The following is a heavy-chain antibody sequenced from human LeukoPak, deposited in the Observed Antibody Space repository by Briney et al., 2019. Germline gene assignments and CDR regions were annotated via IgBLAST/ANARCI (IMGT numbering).Heavy chain of an antibody. CDR2: VSGGGGST. Sequence: GGSLRLSCAASGFTFSSYALSWVRQAPGKGLEWVSTVSGGGGSTYYADSVKGRFTISRDNSKNTLYLQMISLRAEDTAVYYCAKGVTVTRVYNWFDPWGQGTLVTVSS. CDR3: AKGVTVTRVYNWFDP. D-gene: IGHD4-17*01. CDR1: GFTFSSYA. V-gene: IGHV3-23*01. J-gene: IGHJ5*02.